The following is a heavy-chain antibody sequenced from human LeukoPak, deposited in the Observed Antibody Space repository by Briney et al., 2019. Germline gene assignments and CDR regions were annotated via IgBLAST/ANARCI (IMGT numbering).Heavy chain of an antibody. CDR3: AQEFSSTSSFDC. CDR2: ISTDGSST. D-gene: IGHD2-2*01. V-gene: IGHV3-74*01. Sequence: GGSLRLSCAASGFTFSSYWMHWVRQAPGKGLVWVSRISTDGSSTTYADSVKGRFTISRDSAKNTLYLQMNSLRADDTAVYYCAQEFSSTSSFDCWGQGTLVTVSS. J-gene: IGHJ4*02. CDR1: GFTFSSYW.